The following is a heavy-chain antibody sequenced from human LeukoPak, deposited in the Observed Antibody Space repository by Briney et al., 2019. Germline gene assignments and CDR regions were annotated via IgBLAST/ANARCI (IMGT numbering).Heavy chain of an antibody. CDR1: GFTFDDYA. J-gene: IGHJ6*02. CDR3: AKGIGFVIAATDGLDV. V-gene: IGHV3-9*01. D-gene: IGHD6-13*01. CDR2: INWNTGSI. Sequence: PGGSLRLSCAASGFTFDDYAMHWVRQAPGKGLEWVSGINWNTGSIGYADSVKGRFTISRDNAKNSLYLQMNSLRTEDTALYYCAKGIGFVIAATDGLDVWGQGTTVTVSS.